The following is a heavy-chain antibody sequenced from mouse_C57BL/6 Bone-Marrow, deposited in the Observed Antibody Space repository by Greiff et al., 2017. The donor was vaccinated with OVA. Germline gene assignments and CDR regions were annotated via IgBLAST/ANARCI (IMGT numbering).Heavy chain of an antibody. J-gene: IGHJ1*03. V-gene: IGHV5-9-1*02. D-gene: IGHD1-1*01. CDR1: GFTFSSYA. CDR2: ISSGGDYI. Sequence: EVMLVESGEGLVKPGGSLKLSCAASGFTFSSYAMSWVRQTPEKRLEWVAYISSGGDYIYYADTVKGRFTISRDNARNTLYLQMSSLKSEDTAMYYCTIYYYGSSGYFDVWGTGTTVTVSS. CDR3: TIYYYGSSGYFDV.